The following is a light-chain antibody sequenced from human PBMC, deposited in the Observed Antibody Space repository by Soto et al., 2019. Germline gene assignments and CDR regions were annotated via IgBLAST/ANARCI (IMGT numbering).Light chain of an antibody. CDR1: QSVSNNY. CDR2: GAS. CDR3: QQYANSKT. Sequence: EIVLTQSPGTLSLSPGERAALSCRASQSVSNNYLAWYRQKPGQAPRLLIHGASSRAAGIPDRFSGSGSGTDFTLTISRLEPEDFAVYYCQQYANSKTFGQGTRVEIK. J-gene: IGKJ1*01. V-gene: IGKV3-20*01.